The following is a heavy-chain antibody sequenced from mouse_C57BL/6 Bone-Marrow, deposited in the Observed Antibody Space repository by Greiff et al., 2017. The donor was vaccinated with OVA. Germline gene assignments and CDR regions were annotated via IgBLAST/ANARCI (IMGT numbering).Heavy chain of an antibody. CDR1: GFNIKNTY. CDR3: ARPRYYGSSFGY. J-gene: IGHJ2*03. Sequence: VQLQQSVAELVRPGASVKFSCTASGFNIKNTYMHWVKQRPEQGLAWIGRIDPANGNTKYAPKFQGKATITADTSSNTDYLQISRLTSEDTAIYYCARPRYYGSSFGYWGQGTSVTVSS. D-gene: IGHD1-1*01. CDR2: IDPANGNT. V-gene: IGHV14-3*01.